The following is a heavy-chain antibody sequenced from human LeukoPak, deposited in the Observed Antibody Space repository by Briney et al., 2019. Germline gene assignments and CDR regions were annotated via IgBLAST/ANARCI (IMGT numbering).Heavy chain of an antibody. D-gene: IGHD1-26*01. CDR3: ARDPGVGATTGY. CDR1: GFTFSSYS. J-gene: IGHJ4*02. CDR2: ISSSSSYI. Sequence: KSGGSLRLSCAASGFTFSSYSMNWVRRAPGKGLEWVSSISSSSSYIYYADSVKGRFTISRDNAKNSLYLQMNSLRAEDTAVYYCARDPGVGATTGYWGQGTLVTVSS. V-gene: IGHV3-21*01.